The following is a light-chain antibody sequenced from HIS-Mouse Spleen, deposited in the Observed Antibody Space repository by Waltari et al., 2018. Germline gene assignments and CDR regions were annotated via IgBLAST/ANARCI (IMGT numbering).Light chain of an antibody. CDR2: QDS. V-gene: IGLV3-1*01. CDR3: QAWDSSTYV. Sequence: SYELTQPPSVSVSPGQTASITCSGYKLGDKYACWYQQKPGQSPVLVIYQDSKRPSGIPGRFSGSNSGNTATLTISGTQAMDEADYYCQAWDSSTYVFGTGTKVTVL. CDR1: KLGDKY. J-gene: IGLJ1*01.